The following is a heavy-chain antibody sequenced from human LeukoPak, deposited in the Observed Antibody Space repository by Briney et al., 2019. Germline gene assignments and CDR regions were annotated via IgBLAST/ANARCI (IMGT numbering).Heavy chain of an antibody. D-gene: IGHD5-18*01. CDR2: ITSSSSTI. V-gene: IGHV3-48*01. CDR3: ARYSYGGPHYSYYMDV. J-gene: IGHJ6*03. Sequence: GGSLRLSCAASGFTFSTYNMNWVRQAPGKGLEWLSYITSSSSTIYYADSVRGRFTISRDNAKNSLYLQMNSLRAEDTAVYYCARYSYGGPHYSYYMDVWGKGTTVTVSS. CDR1: GFTFSTYN.